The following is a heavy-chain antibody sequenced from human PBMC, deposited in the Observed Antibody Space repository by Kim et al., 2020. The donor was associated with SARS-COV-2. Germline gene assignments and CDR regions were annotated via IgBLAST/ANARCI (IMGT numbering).Heavy chain of an antibody. V-gene: IGHV3-9*01. D-gene: IGHD6-19*01. CDR1: GFTFGDYA. J-gene: IGHJ6*02. Sequence: LRLSCAASGFTFGDYAMHWVRQAPGKGLEWVSGISWNSGSIGYADSVKGRFTISRDNAKNSLYLQMNSLRAEDTALYYCAKDMVAGNVLPGYYYYGMDVWGQGTTVTVSS. CDR3: AKDMVAGNVLPGYYYYGMDV. CDR2: ISWNSGSI.